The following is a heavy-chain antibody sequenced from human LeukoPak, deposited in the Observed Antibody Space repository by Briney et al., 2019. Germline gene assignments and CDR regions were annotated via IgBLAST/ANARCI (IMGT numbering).Heavy chain of an antibody. CDR3: ARVAVAATAGY. J-gene: IGHJ4*02. V-gene: IGHV3-30*04. D-gene: IGHD6-19*01. CDR1: GFTFSSYS. Sequence: GGSLRLSCAASGFTFSSYSMHWVRQAPGKGLEWVAVISYDGSNKYYADSVKGRFTISRDNSKNTLYLQMNSLRAEDTAVYYCARVAVAATAGYWGQGTLVTVPS. CDR2: ISYDGSNK.